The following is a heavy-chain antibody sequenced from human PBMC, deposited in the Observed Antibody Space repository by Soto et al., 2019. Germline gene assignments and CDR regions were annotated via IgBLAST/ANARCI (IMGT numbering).Heavy chain of an antibody. D-gene: IGHD3-22*01. CDR2: ISYDGGNK. V-gene: IGHV3-30-3*01. CDR1: GITLSTYA. J-gene: IGHJ4*02. CDR3: ARDYYDRSGHSHSSVY. Sequence: GGSLRLSCAASGITLSTYAMHWVRQAPGKGLEWVAVISYDGGNKYYADSVKGRFTISRDNSRNALSLQINSLRAEDTAVHYCARDYYDRSGHSHSSVYWGQGTLVTVSS.